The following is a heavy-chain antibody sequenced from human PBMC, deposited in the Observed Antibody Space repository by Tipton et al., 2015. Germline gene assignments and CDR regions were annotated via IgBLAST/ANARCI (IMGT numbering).Heavy chain of an antibody. CDR2: IYNSGST. J-gene: IGHJ4*02. CDR3: ARARGRHGGLFDS. Sequence: TLSLTCTVSDGSISDDYWNWIRQPPGKGLEWIGYIYNSGSTNYNPSLKSRVTISLDTSKTQFSLKMSSVTASDTAVYYCARARGRHGGLFDSWGQGILVTVSS. V-gene: IGHV4-4*09. D-gene: IGHD4-23*01. CDR1: DGSISDDY.